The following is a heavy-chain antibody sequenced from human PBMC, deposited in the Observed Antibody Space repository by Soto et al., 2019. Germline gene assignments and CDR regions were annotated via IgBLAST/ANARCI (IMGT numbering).Heavy chain of an antibody. CDR1: GCTFTSYA. CDR3: ARVGYCSGTSCSVYYYYYGMDV. V-gene: IGHV1-3*01. CDR2: INAGNGNT. D-gene: IGHD2-2*01. Sequence: ASVKVSCKASGCTFTSYAMHWVRQAPGQRLEWMGWINAGNGNTKYPQKFQGRVTITRDTSASTAYMELSSLRSEDTAVYYCARVGYCSGTSCSVYYYYYGMDVWGQGTTVTVS. J-gene: IGHJ6*02.